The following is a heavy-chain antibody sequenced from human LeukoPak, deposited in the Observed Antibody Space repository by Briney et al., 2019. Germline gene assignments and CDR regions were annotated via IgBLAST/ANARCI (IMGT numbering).Heavy chain of an antibody. CDR1: GFTVNSYY. J-gene: IGHJ6*02. CDR3: AREPPMVGDYYYGMDV. D-gene: IGHD3-10*02. Sequence: GGSLRLSCAASGFTVNSYYIHWVRQSPGKGLEWVSVIYTGGSKYYADSVKGRFIIPRDNSNNTVNLQLNSLRAEDTAVYFCAREPPMVGDYYYGMDVWGQGTTVTVSS. V-gene: IGHV3-66*01. CDR2: IYTGGSK.